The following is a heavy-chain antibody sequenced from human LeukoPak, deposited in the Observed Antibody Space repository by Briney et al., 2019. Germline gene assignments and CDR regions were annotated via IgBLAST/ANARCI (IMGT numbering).Heavy chain of an antibody. J-gene: IGHJ4*02. CDR2: IYTSGST. D-gene: IGHD3-22*01. V-gene: IGHV4-4*07. CDR1: GGSISSYY. Sequence: SETLSLTCTVSGGSISSYYWSWLRQPAGKGLEWIGRIYTSGSTNYTPSLKSRVPMSVDTSKNQFSLKLSSVTAADTAVYYCARVKLNYYDSSGVQYYFDYWGQGTLVTVSS. CDR3: ARVKLNYYDSSGVQYYFDY.